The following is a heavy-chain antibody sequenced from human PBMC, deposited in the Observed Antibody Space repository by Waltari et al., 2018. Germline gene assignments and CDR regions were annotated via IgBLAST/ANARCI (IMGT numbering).Heavy chain of an antibody. CDR2: IAYSGST. V-gene: IGHV4-59*01. D-gene: IGHD3-3*01. Sequence: QVQLQESGPGLVKSSETLSLICSVSGDSITNYYWSWVRQPPGKGLEWIGYIAYSGSTRYNPSLKSRATISVDTSKKQFSLRLGSVTAADTAIYYCARSYDFWSGYPLHYWGQGTLVTVSS. J-gene: IGHJ4*02. CDR3: ARSYDFWSGYPLHY. CDR1: GDSITNYY.